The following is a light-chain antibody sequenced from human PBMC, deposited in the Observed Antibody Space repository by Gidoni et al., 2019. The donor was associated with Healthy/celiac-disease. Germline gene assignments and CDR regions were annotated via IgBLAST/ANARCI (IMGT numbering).Light chain of an antibody. V-gene: IGKV3-15*01. CDR2: SAS. CDR3: QQYNNWPALT. CDR1: QSVSIN. Sequence: EIVMTQSPATLSVSPGERATLSCRASQSVSINLSWYQQKPGQAPRLLIYSASTRATGVPARFSGSGSGTEFTLTISSLQSEDVAVYYCQQYNNWPALTFGGGTKVEIK. J-gene: IGKJ4*01.